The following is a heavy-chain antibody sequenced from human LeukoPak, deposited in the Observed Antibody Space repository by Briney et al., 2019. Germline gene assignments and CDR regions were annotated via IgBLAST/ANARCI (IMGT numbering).Heavy chain of an antibody. V-gene: IGHV3-64*01. CDR2: ISSNGGST. D-gene: IGHD6-13*01. Sequence: GGSLRLSCAASGFTFSSYAMHWVRQAPGKGLEYVSAISSNGGSTYYANSVKGRFTISRDNSKNTLYLQMGSRRAEDMAVYYCARVHSSSWTNWFDPWGQGTLVTVSS. CDR1: GFTFSSYA. CDR3: ARVHSSSWTNWFDP. J-gene: IGHJ5*02.